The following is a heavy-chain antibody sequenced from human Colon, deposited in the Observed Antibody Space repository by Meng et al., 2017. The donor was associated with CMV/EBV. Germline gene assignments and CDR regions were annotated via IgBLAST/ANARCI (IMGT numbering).Heavy chain of an antibody. V-gene: IGHV3-23*01. Sequence: GGSLRLSCAVSGINFNIYAMTWVRQAPGKGLEWVSSISSESESTNYADSVKGRFTISRDNSKNTLYLQMNSLRAEDTAVYYCAKVNTGAITYDYGLDVWGQGTTVTVSS. CDR2: ISSESEST. CDR1: GINFNIYA. D-gene: IGHD1-26*01. J-gene: IGHJ6*02. CDR3: AKVNTGAITYDYGLDV.